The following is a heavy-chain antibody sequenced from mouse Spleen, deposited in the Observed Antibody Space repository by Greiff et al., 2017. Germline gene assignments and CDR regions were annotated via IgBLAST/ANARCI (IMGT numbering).Heavy chain of an antibody. J-gene: IGHJ1*01. V-gene: IGHV1-54*01. CDR2: INPGSGGT. CDR1: GYAFTNYL. Sequence: QVQLQQSGAELVRPGTSVKVSCKASGYAFTNYLIEGVKQRPGQGLEWIGVINPGSGGTNYNEKFKGKATLTADKSSSTAYMQLSSLTSEDSAVYFCARRGFGSSYGGYFDVWGAGTTVTVSS. D-gene: IGHD1-1*01. CDR3: ARRGFGSSYGGYFDV.